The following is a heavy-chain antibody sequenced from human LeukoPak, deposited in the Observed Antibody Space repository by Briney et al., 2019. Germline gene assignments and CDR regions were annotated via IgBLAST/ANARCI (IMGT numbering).Heavy chain of an antibody. CDR2: IVYGGRT. V-gene: IGHV4-39*07. J-gene: IGHJ4*02. CDR1: GVSISSNSIY. CDR3: ARDPGCTTTSCHLGLDY. D-gene: IGHD2-2*01. Sequence: PSETLSLTCKVSGVSISSNSIYWGWIRQPPGKGLEWIGSIVYGGRTYYKPSLNRRVTISIDTSSNQFSLHLTSVTAADTAVYYCARDPGCTTTSCHLGLDYWGQGALVTVSS.